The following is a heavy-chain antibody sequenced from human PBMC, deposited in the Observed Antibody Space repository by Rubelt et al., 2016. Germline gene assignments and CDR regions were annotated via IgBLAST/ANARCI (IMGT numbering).Heavy chain of an antibody. CDR3: ASGTNYYYAMDV. D-gene: IGHD1-26*01. CDR1: GYTFTDYF. V-gene: IGHV1-2*06. CDR2: IIPNSGDT. J-gene: IGHJ6*02. Sequence: QVQLVQSGAEVKKPGASVKVSCKASGYTFTDYFMHWVRQAPGQGLEWMGRIIPNSGDTNYAQKFQGRVTLTRDTSISTAYMEPSRMRSDDTAVYYCASGTNYYYAMDVWGQGTTVTVSS.